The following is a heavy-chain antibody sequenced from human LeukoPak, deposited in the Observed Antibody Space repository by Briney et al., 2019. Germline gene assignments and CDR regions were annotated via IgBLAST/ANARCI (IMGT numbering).Heavy chain of an antibody. CDR2: ISAYNGNT. CDR1: GYTFTSYG. CDR3: AMVVKQQPHNWFDP. J-gene: IGHJ5*02. D-gene: IGHD2-21*01. Sequence: GASVKVSCKASGYTFTSYGISWVRQAPGQGLEWMGWISAYNGNTNYAQKLQGRVTMTTDTSTSTAYMELRSLRSDDTAVYYCAMVVKQQPHNWFDPWGQGTLVTVSS. V-gene: IGHV1-18*01.